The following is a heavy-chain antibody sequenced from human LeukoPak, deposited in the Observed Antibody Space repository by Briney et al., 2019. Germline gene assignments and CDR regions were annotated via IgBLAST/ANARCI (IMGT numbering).Heavy chain of an antibody. Sequence: SETLSLTCTVSGGSISSYYWSWLRQPPGKGLEWIGYIYYSGTTNYNPSLKSRVTISVDTSKNQFSLKLSSVNAADTVVYYCARGVYIAAAQYGYWGQGTLVTVSS. CDR1: GGSISSYY. CDR2: IYYSGTT. D-gene: IGHD6-13*01. CDR3: ARGVYIAAAQYGY. J-gene: IGHJ4*02. V-gene: IGHV4-59*01.